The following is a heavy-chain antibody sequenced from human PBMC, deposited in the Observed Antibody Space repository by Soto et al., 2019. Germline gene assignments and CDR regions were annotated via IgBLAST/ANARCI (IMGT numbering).Heavy chain of an antibody. CDR3: ARLHDYGDYDY. Sequence: SQTMSVPCTVSGGSISSHYWSWIRQHQGKGLEWIGYIYYSGSTNYNPSLKSRVTISVETSKNQFSLKLSSVTAAATAVYYCARLHDYGDYDYWGQGLLVTVSS. D-gene: IGHD4-17*01. V-gene: IGHV4-59*08. CDR2: IYYSGST. CDR1: GGSISSHY. J-gene: IGHJ4*02.